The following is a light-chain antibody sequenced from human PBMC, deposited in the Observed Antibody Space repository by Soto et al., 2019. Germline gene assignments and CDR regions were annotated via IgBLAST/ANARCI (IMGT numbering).Light chain of an antibody. CDR1: QSISSW. CDR2: KAS. J-gene: IGKJ4*01. CDR3: QQYESYPMT. V-gene: IGKV1-5*03. Sequence: DSPMTQYPATLSASVGDRVTITCRASQSISSWLAWYQQKPGKAPKLLISKASTLQSGVPPRFSGSGSGTEFTLTISSLQPDDFAIYYCQQYESYPMTFGGGTKVEIK.